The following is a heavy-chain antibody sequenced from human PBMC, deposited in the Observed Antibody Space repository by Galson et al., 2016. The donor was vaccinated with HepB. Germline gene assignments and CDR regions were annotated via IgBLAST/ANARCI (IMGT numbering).Heavy chain of an antibody. CDR2: IYYSGST. CDR1: GGSISSYY. Sequence: SETLSLTCTVSGGSISSYYWNWIRQPPGKGLEWLGYIYYSGSTNYNPSLKSRVTISVDTSKNQFSLRLSSVTAADTAVYYCARHPYNTSSRARNWFDPWGQGTLVTVSS. CDR3: ARHPYNTSSRARNWFDP. J-gene: IGHJ5*02. V-gene: IGHV4-59*08. D-gene: IGHD1-1*01.